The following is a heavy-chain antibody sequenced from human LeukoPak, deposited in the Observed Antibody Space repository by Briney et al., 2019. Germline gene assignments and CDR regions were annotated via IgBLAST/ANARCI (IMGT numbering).Heavy chain of an antibody. CDR1: GGSISSSSYY. V-gene: IGHV4-39*07. Sequence: SETLSLTCTVSGGSISSSSYYWAWIRQSPGKGLEWIGTIYYSGSTYYNPSLESRVTISVDTSKNQFSLKLSSVTAADTAVYYCAREGSINYYDSSGRAPDAFDIWGQGTMVTVSS. CDR2: IYYSGST. J-gene: IGHJ3*02. CDR3: AREGSINYYDSSGRAPDAFDI. D-gene: IGHD3-22*01.